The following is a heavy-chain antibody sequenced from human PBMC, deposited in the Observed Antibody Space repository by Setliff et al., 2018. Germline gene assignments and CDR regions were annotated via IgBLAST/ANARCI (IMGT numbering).Heavy chain of an antibody. CDR3: ARDQRNRLAAAGDY. J-gene: IGHJ4*02. D-gene: IGHD6-13*01. V-gene: IGHV4-38-2*02. CDR2: MYHSGSV. CDR1: GYSISSGYY. Sequence: PSETLSLTCTVSGYSISSGYYWGWIRQPPGKGLEWIGNMYHSGSVYYNPSLKSRVTISVDTSKNQFSLKLSSVTAADTALYYCARDQRNRLAAAGDYWGQGTLVTVSS.